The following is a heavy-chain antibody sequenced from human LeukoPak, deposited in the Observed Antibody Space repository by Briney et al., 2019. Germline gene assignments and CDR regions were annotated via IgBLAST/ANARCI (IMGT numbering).Heavy chain of an antibody. D-gene: IGHD3-9*01. CDR1: GGSISSYY. Sequence: PSETLSLTCTVSGGSISSYYWSWIRQPAGKGLEWIGRIYTSGSTNYNPSLKSRVTMSVDTSKNQFSLKLSSVTAADTAVYYCARDSGSPSNYDILTGYYSYYYYYGMDVWGQGTAVTVSS. J-gene: IGHJ6*02. CDR2: IYTSGST. V-gene: IGHV4-4*07. CDR3: ARDSGSPSNYDILTGYYSYYYYYGMDV.